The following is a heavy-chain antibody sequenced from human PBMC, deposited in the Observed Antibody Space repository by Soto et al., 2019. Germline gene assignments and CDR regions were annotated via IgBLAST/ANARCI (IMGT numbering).Heavy chain of an antibody. CDR3: AREVQVHTPAFVY. Sequence: QVQLVQSGAGMKKPGSSVKVSGQSPGGTFNTYAMNWGRQAPGQGPEWMGVISPMFGAANYAPKFQGRVTITADESTGTSYMQLSSLTSEDTALYFCAREVQVHTPAFVYWGQGTLVTVSS. J-gene: IGHJ4*02. CDR2: ISPMFGAA. CDR1: GGTFNTYA. D-gene: IGHD3-10*01. V-gene: IGHV1-69*19.